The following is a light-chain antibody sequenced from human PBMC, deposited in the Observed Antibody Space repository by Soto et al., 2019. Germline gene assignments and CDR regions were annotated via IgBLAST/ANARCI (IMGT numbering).Light chain of an antibody. Sequence: EIVLTQSPGTLSLSPGERATLSCRASQSVSSSYLAWYQQKPGQAPRLLIYGASSRATGIPDRFSGSGSATDFTLTISRLEPEDFAVYDCQQYGSSSLTFGGGTKVEIK. CDR1: QSVSSSY. V-gene: IGKV3-20*01. CDR3: QQYGSSSLT. J-gene: IGKJ4*01. CDR2: GAS.